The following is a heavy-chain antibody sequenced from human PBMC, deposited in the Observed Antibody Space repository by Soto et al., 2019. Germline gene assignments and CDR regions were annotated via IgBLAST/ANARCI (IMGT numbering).Heavy chain of an antibody. CDR1: GYTFTSYA. CDR3: ATEAGYYDSSGYFSDY. J-gene: IGHJ4*02. Sequence: GASVKVSCKASGYTFTSYAMHWVRQAPGQRLEWMGWINAGNGNTKYSQKFQGRVTITRDTSASTAYMELSSLRSEDTAVYYCATEAGYYDSSGYFSDYWGQGTLVTVSS. CDR2: INAGNGNT. D-gene: IGHD3-22*01. V-gene: IGHV1-3*01.